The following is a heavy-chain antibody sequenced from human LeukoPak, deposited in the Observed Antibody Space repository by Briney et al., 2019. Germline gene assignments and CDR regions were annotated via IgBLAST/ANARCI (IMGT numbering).Heavy chain of an antibody. CDR1: GIIFSSYA. V-gene: IGHV3-30*04. D-gene: IGHD1-1*01. CDR2: ISYDGSNK. Sequence: QTGGSLRLSCAASGIIFSSYAMHWVRQAPGKGLEWVAVISYDGSNKYYADSVKGRFTISRDNSKNTLYLQMNSLRPEDTALYYCARDEWREQLAYYFDSWGQGTLVTVSS. CDR3: ARDEWREQLAYYFDS. J-gene: IGHJ4*02.